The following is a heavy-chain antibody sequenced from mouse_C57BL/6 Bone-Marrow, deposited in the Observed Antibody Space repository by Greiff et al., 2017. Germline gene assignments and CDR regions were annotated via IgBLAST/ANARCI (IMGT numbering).Heavy chain of an antibody. CDR2: IHPNSGST. J-gene: IGHJ2*01. Sequence: QVQLQQPGAELVKPGASVKLSCKASGYTFTSYWMHWVKQRPGQGLEWIGMIHPNSGSTNYNEKFKSKATLPVDKSSSTAYMQLSSLTSEDSAVYYCARDLITSVVAEDYWGQGTTLTVSS. D-gene: IGHD1-1*01. CDR1: GYTFTSYW. V-gene: IGHV1-64*01. CDR3: ARDLITSVVAEDY.